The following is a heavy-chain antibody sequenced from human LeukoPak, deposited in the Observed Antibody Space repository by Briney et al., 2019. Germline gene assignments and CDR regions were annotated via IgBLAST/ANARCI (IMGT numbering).Heavy chain of an antibody. Sequence: ASVKVSXKASGYTFTSYYMHWVRQAPGQGLEWMGIVNPSGGSTTYAQKFQGRVTMTRDTSTSTVYVDLSSLRSEDTAVYYCARGAVAGRRFDYWGQGTLVTVSS. CDR2: VNPSGGST. J-gene: IGHJ4*02. V-gene: IGHV1-46*03. D-gene: IGHD6-19*01. CDR1: GYTFTSYY. CDR3: ARGAVAGRRFDY.